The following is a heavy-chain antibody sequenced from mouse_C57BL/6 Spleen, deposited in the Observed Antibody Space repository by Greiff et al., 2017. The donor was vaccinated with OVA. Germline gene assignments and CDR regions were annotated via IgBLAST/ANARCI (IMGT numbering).Heavy chain of an antibody. CDR3: ARSLVYYGSSPWYFDV. CDR2: LDPSDSYT. CDR1: GYTFTSYW. Sequence: QVQLQQPGAELVMPGASVKLSCKASGYTFTSYWMHWVKQRPGQGLEWIGELDPSDSYTNYNQKFKGKSTLTVDKSSSTAYMQLSSLTSEDSAVYYCARSLVYYGSSPWYFDVWGTGTTVTVSS. J-gene: IGHJ1*03. D-gene: IGHD1-1*01. V-gene: IGHV1-69*01.